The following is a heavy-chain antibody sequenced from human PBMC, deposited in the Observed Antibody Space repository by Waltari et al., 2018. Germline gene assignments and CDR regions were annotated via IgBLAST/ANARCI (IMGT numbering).Heavy chain of an antibody. CDR1: GFTFSSYA. V-gene: IGHV3-23*01. CDR3: AIYSSGWYP. Sequence: EVQLLESGGGLVQPGGSLRLSCAASGFTFSSYAMGWVRQAPGKGLEWVSVSSGSGGSTYYADSVNGRLTISRDNSKNTLYLQMNSLRAEDTAVYYCAIYSSGWYPWGQGTLVTVSS. D-gene: IGHD6-19*01. J-gene: IGHJ5*02. CDR2: SSGSGGST.